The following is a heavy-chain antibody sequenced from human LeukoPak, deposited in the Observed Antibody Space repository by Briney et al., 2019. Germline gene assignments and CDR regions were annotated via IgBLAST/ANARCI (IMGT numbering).Heavy chain of an antibody. Sequence: GESLKISCKGSGYSFTSYWIGWVRQMPGKGLEWMGIIYPGDSDTRYSPSFQGQVTISADKSISTAYLQWSSLKASDTAMYYCARYRAQYSSSWYYFDYWGQGTLVTVSS. CDR2: IYPGDSDT. CDR3: ARYRAQYSSSWYYFDY. CDR1: GYSFTSYW. D-gene: IGHD6-13*01. J-gene: IGHJ4*02. V-gene: IGHV5-51*01.